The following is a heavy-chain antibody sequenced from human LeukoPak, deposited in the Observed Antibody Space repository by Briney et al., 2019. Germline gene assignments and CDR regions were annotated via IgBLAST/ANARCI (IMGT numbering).Heavy chain of an antibody. D-gene: IGHD3-10*01. CDR1: NGSFSGYY. V-gene: IGHV4-34*01. CDR3: AASLWFGINPEY. CDR2: IHRSGNT. Sequence: SETLSLTCGVYNGSFSGYYWTWIRQPPGKGLEWIGEIHRSGNTNYNPSLKSRVTISVDSSNNHVYLTLNSVTAADTAVYYCAASLWFGINPEYWGQGTLVTVSS. J-gene: IGHJ4*02.